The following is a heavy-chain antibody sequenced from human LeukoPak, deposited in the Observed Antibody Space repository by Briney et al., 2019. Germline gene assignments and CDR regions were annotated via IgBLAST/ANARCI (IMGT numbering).Heavy chain of an antibody. D-gene: IGHD3-9*01. J-gene: IGHJ4*02. CDR2: IKQDGSEK. CDR3: ARVRREQIRYYDILTHPSY. CDR1: GFTFSSYW. V-gene: IGHV3-7*01. Sequence: PGGSLRLSCAASGFTFSSYWMSWVRQAPGKGLEWVANIKQDGSEKYYVDSVKGRFTISRDNAKNSLYLQMNSLRADDTAVYYCARVRREQIRYYDILTHPSYWGQGTLVTVSS.